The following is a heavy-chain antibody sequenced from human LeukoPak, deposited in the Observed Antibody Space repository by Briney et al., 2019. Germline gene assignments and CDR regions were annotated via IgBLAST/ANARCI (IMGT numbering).Heavy chain of an antibody. D-gene: IGHD3-22*01. V-gene: IGHV1-2*02. J-gene: IGHJ4*02. Sequence: ASGKVSCKASGYTFTGYYMHWVRQAPGQGLEWMGWINLNIGGTNYAQKLQGRVSMTTDTSTSTAYMELRSLRSDDTAVYYCARIRRHLYDSSGHYFDYWGQGTLVTVSS. CDR3: ARIRRHLYDSSGHYFDY. CDR1: GYTFTGYY. CDR2: INLNIGGT.